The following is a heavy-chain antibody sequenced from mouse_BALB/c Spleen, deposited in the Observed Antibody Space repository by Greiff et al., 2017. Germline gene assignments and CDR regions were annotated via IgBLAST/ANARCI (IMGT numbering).Heavy chain of an antibody. CDR3: ARGGYDGYYPYAMDY. CDR2: IYPGNGDT. CDR1: GYTFTSYN. J-gene: IGHJ4*01. Sequence: QPGAELVKPGASVKMSCKASGYTFTSYNMHWVKQTPGQGLEWIGAIYPGNGDTSYNQKFKGKATLTADKSSSTAYMQLSSLTSEDSAVYYCARGGYDGYYPYAMDYWGQGTSVTVSS. V-gene: IGHV1-12*01. D-gene: IGHD2-3*01.